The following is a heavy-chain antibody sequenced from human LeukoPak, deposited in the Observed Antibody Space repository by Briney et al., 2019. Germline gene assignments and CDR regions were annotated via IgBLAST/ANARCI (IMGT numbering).Heavy chain of an antibody. CDR1: GGSISSSNYY. D-gene: IGHD6-25*01. CDR3: ARHRSGYYRSFDP. V-gene: IGHV4-39*01. Sequence: SETLSLTCTVSGGSISSSNYYWGWIRQPPGKGLEWIGTIYYSGSTYYNPALKSRVTISVDTSKNQFSVNLTSVTAADTAMYYCARHRSGYYRSFDPWGQGTLVTVSS. J-gene: IGHJ5*02. CDR2: IYYSGST.